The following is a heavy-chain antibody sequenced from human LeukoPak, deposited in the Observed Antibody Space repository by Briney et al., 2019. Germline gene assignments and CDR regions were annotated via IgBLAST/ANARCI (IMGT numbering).Heavy chain of an antibody. CDR1: GFIFRSYA. CDR2: ISGSGGST. J-gene: IGHJ4*02. CDR3: TKDLAFIKDVCHGDFDY. Sequence: AGGSLRLSCAASGFIFRSYAMSWVRQAPGEGVEWVSTISGSGGSTYYADSVKGRFTISRDNSKKKVYVQIERLRAEDRDGYYFTKDLAFIKDVCHGDFDYWGQGTLLTVPS. D-gene: IGHD2-8*01. V-gene: IGHV3-23*01.